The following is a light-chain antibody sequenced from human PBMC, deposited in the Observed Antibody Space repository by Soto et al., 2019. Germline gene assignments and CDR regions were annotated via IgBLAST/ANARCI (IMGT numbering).Light chain of an antibody. Sequence: QSALTQPASVSGSPGQSITISCTGTSSDVGSYNLVSWYQQHPGKAPKLMIYEGSKRPSGVSNRFSGSKSGNTASLTISGIQAEEEADYYGCSYAGSSTGVFGGGTKVPVL. CDR2: EGS. CDR1: SSDVGSYNL. CDR3: CSYAGSSTGV. V-gene: IGLV2-23*01. J-gene: IGLJ3*02.